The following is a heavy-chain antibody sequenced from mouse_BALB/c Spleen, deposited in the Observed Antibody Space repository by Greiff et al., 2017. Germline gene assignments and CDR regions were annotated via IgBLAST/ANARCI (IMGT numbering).Heavy chain of an antibody. D-gene: IGHD1-1*01. CDR1: GFNIKDYY. Sequence: VQLQQSGAELVRPGASVKLSCTASGFNIKDYYMHWVKQRPEQGLEWIGWIDPENGDTEYAPKFQGKATMTADTSSNTAYLQLSSLTSEDTAVYYCKGYGSSYWYFDVWGAGTTVTVSS. CDR3: KGYGSSYWYFDV. CDR2: IDPENGDT. J-gene: IGHJ1*01. V-gene: IGHV14-4*02.